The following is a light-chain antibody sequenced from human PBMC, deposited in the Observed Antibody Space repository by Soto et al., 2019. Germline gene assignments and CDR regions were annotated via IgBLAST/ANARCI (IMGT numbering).Light chain of an antibody. J-gene: IGLJ1*01. Sequence: QSVLTQPASVSGSPGQSITISCTGTSXDVGAYNYVSWYQHHPGKVPKLLIYEVTNRPSGVSDRFSGSKSGNTASLTISGLQAEDEADYYCSSKRDSSTLFVLGTGTKVTVL. CDR1: SXDVGAYNY. CDR2: EVT. CDR3: SSKRDSSTLFV. V-gene: IGLV2-14*01.